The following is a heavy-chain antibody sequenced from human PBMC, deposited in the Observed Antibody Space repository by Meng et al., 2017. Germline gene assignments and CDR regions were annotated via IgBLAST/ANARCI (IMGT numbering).Heavy chain of an antibody. CDR1: GGTFSSYA. J-gene: IGHJ3*02. CDR3: ARSIRTPDAFDI. V-gene: IGHV1-69*05. Sequence: SVNFSCKASGGTFSSYAISWVRQAPGQGLEWMGGIIPIFGTANYAQKFQGGVTITTDESTSTAYMELSSLRSEDTAVYYCARSIRTPDAFDIWGQGTMVTVSS. D-gene: IGHD1-14*01. CDR2: IIPIFGTA.